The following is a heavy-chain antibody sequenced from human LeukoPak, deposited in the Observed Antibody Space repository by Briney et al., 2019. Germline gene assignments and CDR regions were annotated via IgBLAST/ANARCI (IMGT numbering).Heavy chain of an antibody. D-gene: IGHD3-3*01. CDR1: GYTLTELS. Sequence: ASVKLSCKVSGYTLTELSMHWVRQAPGKGLEWMGGFDPEDGETTYAQKFQGRVTMTEDTSTDTAYMELSSLRSEDTAVYYCATNHRTYDFWSGYYTFWFDPWGQGTLVTVSS. V-gene: IGHV1-24*01. CDR3: ATNHRTYDFWSGYYTFWFDP. J-gene: IGHJ5*02. CDR2: FDPEDGET.